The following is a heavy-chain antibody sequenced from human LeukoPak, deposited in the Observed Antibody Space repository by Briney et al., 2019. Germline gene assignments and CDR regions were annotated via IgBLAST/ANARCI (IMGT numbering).Heavy chain of an antibody. CDR3: ARTSITGTKQFDY. CDR2: ISYDGSNK. CDR1: GFTFSSYG. Sequence: GGSLRLSCAASGFTFSSYGMHWVRQAPGKGLEWVAVISYDGSNKYYADSVKGRFTISRDNSKNTLYLQMNSLRAEDTAVYYCARTSITGTKQFDYWGQGTLVTVSS. J-gene: IGHJ4*02. V-gene: IGHV3-30*03. D-gene: IGHD1-20*01.